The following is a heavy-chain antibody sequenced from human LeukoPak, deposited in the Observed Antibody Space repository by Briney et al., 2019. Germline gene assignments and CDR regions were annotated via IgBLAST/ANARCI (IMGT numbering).Heavy chain of an antibody. D-gene: IGHD5-18*01. V-gene: IGHV3-21*01. CDR1: GFTFSSYS. CDR3: AREGYSYGAWYYYGMDV. Sequence: GGSLRLSCAPSGFTFSSYSMNCVRQATGKGLELVSSISSSSSYIYYADSVKGRFTISRDNAKNSLYLQMNSLRAEDTAVYYCAREGYSYGAWYYYGMDVWGQGTTVTASS. J-gene: IGHJ6*02. CDR2: ISSSSSYI.